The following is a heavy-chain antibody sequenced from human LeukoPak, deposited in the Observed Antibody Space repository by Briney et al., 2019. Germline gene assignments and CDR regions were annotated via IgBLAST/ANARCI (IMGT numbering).Heavy chain of an antibody. J-gene: IGHJ4*02. CDR2: ISSSSSYI. Sequence: GGSLRLSCAASGFTFSTYSMNWVRQAPGKGLEWVSSISSSSSYIFYADSVKGRFTISRDNAKNSLYLQMNSLRAEDTAVYYCARVQGGYYGSGSYYRRAHFDYWGQGTLVTVSS. CDR1: GFTFSTYS. V-gene: IGHV3-21*01. D-gene: IGHD3-10*01. CDR3: ARVQGGYYGSGSYYRRAHFDY.